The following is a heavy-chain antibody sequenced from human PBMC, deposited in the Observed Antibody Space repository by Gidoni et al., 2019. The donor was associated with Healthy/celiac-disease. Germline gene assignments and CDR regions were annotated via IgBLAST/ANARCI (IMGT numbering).Heavy chain of an antibody. V-gene: IGHV4-39*07. CDR2: IYYSGST. J-gene: IGHJ4*02. D-gene: IGHD3-10*01. CDR3: ARDQGGLLWFGELFY. Sequence: QLQLQESGPGLVKPSETLSLTCTVSGGSISSSSYYWGWSRQPPGKGLEWIGIIYYSGSTYYNPSLKSRVTISVDTSTNQFSLELSSVTAADTAVYYCARDQGGLLWFGELFYWGQGTLVTVSS. CDR1: GGSISSSSYY.